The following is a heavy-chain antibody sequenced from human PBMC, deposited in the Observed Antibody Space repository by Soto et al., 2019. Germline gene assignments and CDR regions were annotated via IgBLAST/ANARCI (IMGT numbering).Heavy chain of an antibody. J-gene: IGHJ4*02. CDR1: GFTFSDYA. V-gene: IGHV3-23*01. Sequence: GSLLLACSASGFTFSDYAMSWVRQAPGKGLEWVSGISGSGATTYYADSVKGRFTISRDDSKNTLYLQMNSLRAEDKAVYYCAKIVPATQYWGQGTLVTVSS. CDR3: AKIVPATQY. CDR2: ISGSGATT. D-gene: IGHD2-21*02.